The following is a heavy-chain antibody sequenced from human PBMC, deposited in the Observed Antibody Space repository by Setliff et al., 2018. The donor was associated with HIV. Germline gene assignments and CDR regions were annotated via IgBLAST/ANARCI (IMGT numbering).Heavy chain of an antibody. D-gene: IGHD3-16*01. CDR2: IRSDESET. J-gene: IGHJ1*01. V-gene: IGHV3-30*02. Sequence: PGGSLRLSCEASGFTFSNYGMHWVRQGLGKGLEWVAFIRSDESETYYADSVKGRFTISRDNSKNTLYLQMNSLRADDMAVYYCAKGGQVWGPGTQVTVSS. CDR1: GFTFSNYG. CDR3: AKGGQV.